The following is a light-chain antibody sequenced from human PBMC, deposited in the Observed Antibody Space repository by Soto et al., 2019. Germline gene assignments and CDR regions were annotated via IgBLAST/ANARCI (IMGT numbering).Light chain of an antibody. CDR3: QSYDRSLRTSV. Sequence: QSVLTQPPSVSGAPGQRVTISCSGSSSNIGAGYDVNWYRQLPGTAPKLLIYGNSDRPSGVPDRFSGSKSGTSASLGISGLHAEDEADYFCQSYDRSLRTSVFGAGTQVTVL. V-gene: IGLV1-40*01. J-gene: IGLJ1*01. CDR1: SSNIGAGYD. CDR2: GNS.